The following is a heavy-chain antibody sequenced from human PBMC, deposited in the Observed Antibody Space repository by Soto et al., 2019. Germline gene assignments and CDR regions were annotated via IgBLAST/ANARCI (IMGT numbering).Heavy chain of an antibody. Sequence: LSLTCTVSGGSISSGGYYWSWIRRHPGEGLEWIGYIYYSGGTYYNPSLKSRVTISVDTSKNQFSLKLSSVTAADTAVYYCARCGYFTDAFDIWGQGTMVTISS. D-gene: IGHD6-25*01. V-gene: IGHV4-31*03. CDR2: IYYSGGT. CDR3: ARCGYFTDAFDI. CDR1: GGSISSGGYY. J-gene: IGHJ3*02.